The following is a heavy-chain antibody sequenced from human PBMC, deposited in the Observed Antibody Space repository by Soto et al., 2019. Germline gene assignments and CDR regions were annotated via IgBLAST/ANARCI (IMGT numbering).Heavy chain of an antibody. V-gene: IGHV3-7*05. CDR3: ARAGSENDY. CDR1: GFTFSNYW. J-gene: IGHJ4*02. D-gene: IGHD3-10*01. CDR2: IKQDGSER. Sequence: EVQLVESGGGLVQPGGSLRLSCAASGFTFSNYWMSWVRQAPGKGLEWVANIKQDGSERNYVDSVKGRFTISRDNAKNSLYLQLNSLSAEDTGVYYCARAGSENDYWGQGTLVTVSS.